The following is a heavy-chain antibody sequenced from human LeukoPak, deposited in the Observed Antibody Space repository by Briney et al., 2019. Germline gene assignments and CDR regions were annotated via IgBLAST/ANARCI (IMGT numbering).Heavy chain of an antibody. Sequence: GGSLRLSCAVSGLTLTSSWMTWVGQAPGKGLEWVANIKQEGSEKYYVNSVKGRFTLSRDNAKNSMYLQMNSLRAEDTAVYYCARDEYQLPASSYYFGMDVWGKGTTVTVS. D-gene: IGHD2-2*01. CDR1: GLTLTSSW. J-gene: IGHJ6*04. CDR2: IKQEGSEK. CDR3: ARDEYQLPASSYYFGMDV. V-gene: IGHV3-7*03.